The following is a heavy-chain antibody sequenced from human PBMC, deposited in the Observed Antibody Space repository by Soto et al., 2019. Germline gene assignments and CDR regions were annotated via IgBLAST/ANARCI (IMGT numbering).Heavy chain of an antibody. V-gene: IGHV3-30*18. Sequence: QVQLVESGGGVVQPGRSLRLSCAASGFTFSSYGMHWVRQAPGKGLEWGAVISYDGSNKYYTDSVKGRFTISRDNSKNTLYLQMNSLSAEDTAVYYFAKGRWDYGGNSFPCLYVDYWGQGTLVTVSS. CDR3: AKGRWDYGGNSFPCLYVDY. J-gene: IGHJ4*02. CDR2: ISYDGSNK. CDR1: GFTFSSYG. D-gene: IGHD4-17*01.